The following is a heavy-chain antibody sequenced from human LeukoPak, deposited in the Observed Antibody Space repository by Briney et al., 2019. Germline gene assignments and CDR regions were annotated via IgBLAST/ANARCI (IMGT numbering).Heavy chain of an antibody. V-gene: IGHV3-33*01. D-gene: IGHD6-19*01. CDR1: GFIFSSSG. Sequence: GGSLRLSCAASGFIFSSSGMHWVRQTPGKGLEWVGIIWYDGSNKYYADSVKGRFTISKDNAKNTVYLQMNSLRVEDTAVYYCARDQGTSGGWPAVGRMGYFDYWGQGTLVTVSS. J-gene: IGHJ4*02. CDR3: ARDQGTSGGWPAVGRMGYFDY. CDR2: IWYDGSNK.